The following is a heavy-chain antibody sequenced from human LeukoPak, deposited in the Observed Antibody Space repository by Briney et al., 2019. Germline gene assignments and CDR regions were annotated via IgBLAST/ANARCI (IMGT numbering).Heavy chain of an antibody. CDR1: GDSISSGHYY. Sequence: SETLSLTCIVSGDSISSGHYYWNWIRQSAGKGLEWIGYISSRGASTYNPSLKSPVTISKDTSKNQFSLRLNSVTAADTAVYYCARAWFGELFFDYWGQGALVTVSS. CDR3: ARAWFGELFFDY. J-gene: IGHJ4*02. V-gene: IGHV4-61*10. D-gene: IGHD3-10*01. CDR2: ISSRGAS.